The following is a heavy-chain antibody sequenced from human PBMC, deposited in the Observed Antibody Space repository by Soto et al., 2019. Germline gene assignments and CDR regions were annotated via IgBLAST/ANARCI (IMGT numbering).Heavy chain of an antibody. J-gene: IGHJ5*02. CDR2: INHSGST. CDR3: ARGGYSFNWFDP. CDR1: GGSFSGYY. Sequence: ETLSLTCAVYGGSFSGYYWSWIRQPPGKGLEWIGEINHSGSTNYNPSLKSRVTISVDTSKNQFSLKLSSVTAADTAVYYCARGGYSFNWFDPWGQEPWSPSP. V-gene: IGHV4-34*01. D-gene: IGHD5-18*01.